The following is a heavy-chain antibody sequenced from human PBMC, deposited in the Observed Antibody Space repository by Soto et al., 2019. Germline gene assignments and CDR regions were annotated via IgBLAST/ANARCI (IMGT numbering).Heavy chain of an antibody. V-gene: IGHV1-18*01. Sequence: ASVKVSCKASGYTFTSYGISWVRQAPGQGLEWMGWISAYNGNTNYAQKLQGRVTMTTDTSTSTAYMELRSLRSDDTAVYYCARALSDIVVVPAPMDVWGQGATVTVSS. D-gene: IGHD2-2*01. J-gene: IGHJ6*02. CDR2: ISAYNGNT. CDR1: GYTFTSYG. CDR3: ARALSDIVVVPAPMDV.